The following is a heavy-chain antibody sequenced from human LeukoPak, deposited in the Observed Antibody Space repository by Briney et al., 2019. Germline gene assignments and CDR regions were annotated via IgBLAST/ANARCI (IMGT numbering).Heavy chain of an antibody. CDR1: GGSFSGYY. CDR2: INHSGST. J-gene: IGHJ6*02. Sequence: SSETLSLTCAVYGGSFSGYYWSWVRQPPGKGLEWIGEINHSGSTNYNPSLKSRVTISVDTSKSQFSLKLSSVTAADTAVYYCARVSIVVVPAAIGNGMDVWGQGTTVTVSS. D-gene: IGHD2-2*01. V-gene: IGHV4-34*01. CDR3: ARVSIVVVPAAIGNGMDV.